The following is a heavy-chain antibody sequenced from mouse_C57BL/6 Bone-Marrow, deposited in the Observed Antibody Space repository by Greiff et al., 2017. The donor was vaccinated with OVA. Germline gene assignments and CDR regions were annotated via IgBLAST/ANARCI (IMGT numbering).Heavy chain of an antibody. D-gene: IGHD1-2*01. CDR2: ISSGGSYT. CDR1: GFTFSSYG. Sequence: EVKLLESGGDLVKPGGSLKLSCAASGFTFSSYGMSWVRQTPDKRLEWVATISSGGSYTYYPDSVKGRFTISRDNAKNTLYLQMSSLKSEDTAMYYCARDYYGRTRGAMDYWGQGTSVTVSS. V-gene: IGHV5-6*01. J-gene: IGHJ4*01. CDR3: ARDYYGRTRGAMDY.